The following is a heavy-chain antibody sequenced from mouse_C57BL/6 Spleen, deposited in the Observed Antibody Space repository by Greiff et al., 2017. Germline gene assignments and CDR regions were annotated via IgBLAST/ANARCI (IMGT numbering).Heavy chain of an antibody. CDR1: GYTFTSYW. D-gene: IGHD1-1*01. CDR2: INPSSGYT. CDR3: ATSPSYYGSSLYYFDY. J-gene: IGHJ2*01. V-gene: IGHV1-7*01. Sequence: VQLQQSGAELAKPGASVKLSCKASGYTFTSYWMHWVKQRPGQGLEWIGYINPSSGYTKYNQKFKDKATMTADKSSSTAYMPLSSLTSEDSAVYYCATSPSYYGSSLYYFDYWGQGTTLTVSS.